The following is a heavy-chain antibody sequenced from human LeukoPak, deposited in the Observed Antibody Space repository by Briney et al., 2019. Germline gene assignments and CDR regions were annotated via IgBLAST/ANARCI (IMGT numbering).Heavy chain of an antibody. CDR2: ISGSGDST. CDR1: GFTSKSYA. J-gene: IGHJ5*02. Sequence: GGSLRLSCAASGFTSKSYATSWVHQAPGKGLEWVSGISGSGDSTYYADSVKGRFTISRDNSKNTLYLQMNSLRAEDTALYYCAKGHLGVASWGQGSLVTVSS. D-gene: IGHD3-3*01. CDR3: AKGHLGVAS. V-gene: IGHV3-23*01.